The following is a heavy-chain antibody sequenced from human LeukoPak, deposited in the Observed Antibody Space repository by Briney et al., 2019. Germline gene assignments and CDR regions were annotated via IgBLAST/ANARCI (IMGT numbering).Heavy chain of an antibody. D-gene: IGHD2-2*01. CDR2: TYYRSKDYN. CDR1: GDIFSSNSAA. CDR3: ARDIVVVPAAPYYYYMDV. Sequence: SQTLSLTCALSGDIFSSNSAAWNWIRQSPSRGLEWLGRTYYRSKDYNDYAVSVQSRIPINPDTSKNQFSLQLNSVTPEDTAVYYCARDIVVVPAAPYYYYMDVWGKGTTVTISS. V-gene: IGHV6-1*01. J-gene: IGHJ6*03.